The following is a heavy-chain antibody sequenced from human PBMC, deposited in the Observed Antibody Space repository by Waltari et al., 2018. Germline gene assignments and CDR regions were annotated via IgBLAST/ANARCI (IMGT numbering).Heavy chain of an antibody. CDR3: ARTDSNGYFDY. D-gene: IGHD1-1*01. V-gene: IGHV3-23*01. CDR1: GFTLTTYA. CDR2: IGASTTGA. Sequence: EVHLLESGGGLVAPGGSLRLSCAASGFTLTTYAVNWVRQAPGKGLEWVSLIGASTTGAYYADSVKGRFTISRDNSKNTLFLQLNSLRVEDTAIYHCARTDSNGYFDYWGQGTLVTVSS. J-gene: IGHJ4*02.